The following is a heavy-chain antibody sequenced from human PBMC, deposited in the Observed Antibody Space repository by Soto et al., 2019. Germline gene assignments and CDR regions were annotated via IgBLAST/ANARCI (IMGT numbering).Heavy chain of an antibody. V-gene: IGHV4-4*07. CDR1: GASISGYY. D-gene: IGHD1-1*01. J-gene: IGHJ5*02. Sequence: SETLSLTCTVSGASISGYYWSWIRKSAGKGLEWIGRIYATGTTDYNPSLKGRVMMSVDTSKKQFSLRLRSVTAADTAVYYCVRDGTKTLRDWFDPWGQGISVTVSS. CDR2: IYATGTT. CDR3: VRDGTKTLRDWFDP.